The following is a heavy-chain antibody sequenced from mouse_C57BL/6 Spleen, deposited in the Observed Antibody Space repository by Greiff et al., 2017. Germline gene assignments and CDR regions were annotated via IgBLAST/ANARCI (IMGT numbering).Heavy chain of an antibody. CDR3: ARYEDGYCGAMDC. J-gene: IGHJ4*01. V-gene: IGHV14-2*01. CDR1: GFNIKDYY. CDR2: IDPEDGET. D-gene: IGHD2-3*01. Sequence: VHVKQSGAELVKPGASVKLSCTASGFNIKDYYMHWVKQRTEQGLEWIGRIDPEDGETKYAPKFQDKATITADTSSNTAYLQLSSLTSEDTAVYYCARYEDGYCGAMDCWGQGTSVTVSS.